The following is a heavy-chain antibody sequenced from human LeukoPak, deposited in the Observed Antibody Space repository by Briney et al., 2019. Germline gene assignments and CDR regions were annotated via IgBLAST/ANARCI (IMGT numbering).Heavy chain of an antibody. Sequence: GGSLRLSCAASGFTFSSYWMSWVRQAPGKGLEWVSSISSSSSYIYYADSVKGRFTISRDNAKNSLYLQMNSLRAEDTAVYYCARGETYSSSWYSLYYYYYMDVWGKGTTVTVSS. V-gene: IGHV3-21*01. J-gene: IGHJ6*03. CDR3: ARGETYSSSWYSLYYYYYMDV. CDR1: GFTFSSYW. D-gene: IGHD6-13*01. CDR2: ISSSSSYI.